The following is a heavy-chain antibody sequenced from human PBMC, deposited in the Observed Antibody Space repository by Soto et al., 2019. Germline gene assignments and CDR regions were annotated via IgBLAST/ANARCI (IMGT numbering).Heavy chain of an antibody. CDR3: TTSPAAIWYYYYGMDV. CDR2: IKSKTDGVTT. CDR1: GFTFSNAL. D-gene: IGHD2-2*02. J-gene: IGHJ6*02. Sequence: GGSLRLSCAASGFTFSNALMSWVRQSPGKGLEWVGRIKSKTDGVTTDYAAPVKGRFTISRDDSKNTLYLQMNSLKTEDTAVYYCTTSPAAIWYYYYGMDVWGQGTTVTVSS. V-gene: IGHV3-15*01.